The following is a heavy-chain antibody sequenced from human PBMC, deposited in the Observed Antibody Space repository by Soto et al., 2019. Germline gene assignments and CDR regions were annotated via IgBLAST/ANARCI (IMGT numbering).Heavy chain of an antibody. CDR2: IYGDGNT. J-gene: IGHJ1*01. CDR3: ARNLHYYDSSGRTPSPEYFQH. CDR1: GVTVSSTY. D-gene: IGHD3-22*01. V-gene: IGHV3-66*01. Sequence: GGSLRLSCAASGVTVSSTYMSWVRQAPGKGLEWVSIIYGDGNTHYTDSVKGRFTISRDNSKNTLYLQMNSLRPEDTAVYYCARNLHYYDSSGRTPSPEYFQHWGQGTQVTVAS.